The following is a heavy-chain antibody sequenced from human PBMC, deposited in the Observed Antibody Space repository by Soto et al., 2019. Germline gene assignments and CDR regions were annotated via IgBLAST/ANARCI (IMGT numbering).Heavy chain of an antibody. D-gene: IGHD2-2*01. CDR3: ARMGCSSTTSPQNWFDP. CDR1: GFSLSTSGMC. Sequence: ESGPTLVNPTQTLTLTCTFSGFSLSTSGMCVSWIRQPPGKALEWLALIDWDDDKYYSTSLKTRLTISKDTSKNQVVLTMTNMDPVDTATYYCARMGCSSTTSPQNWFDPWGQGTLVTVSS. V-gene: IGHV2-70*01. CDR2: IDWDDDK. J-gene: IGHJ5*02.